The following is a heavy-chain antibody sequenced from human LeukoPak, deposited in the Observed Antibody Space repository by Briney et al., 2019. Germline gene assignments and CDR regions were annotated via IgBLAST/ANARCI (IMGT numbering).Heavy chain of an antibody. Sequence: GGSLRLSCAVSGFTVSTSYMSWVRQAPGKGLEWVSLINNSGANYADSVKGRFTISRDNSKNSLFLQMNSLRTEDTAMYYCTRDIYHYGDHDYWGQGTLVTVSS. D-gene: IGHD4-17*01. CDR3: TRDIYHYGDHDY. CDR1: GFTVSTSY. CDR2: INNSGA. J-gene: IGHJ4*02. V-gene: IGHV3-43*02.